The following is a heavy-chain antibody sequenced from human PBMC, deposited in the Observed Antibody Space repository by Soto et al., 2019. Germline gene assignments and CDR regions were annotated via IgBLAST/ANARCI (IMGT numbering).Heavy chain of an antibody. D-gene: IGHD3-10*01. CDR1: GFTFSSYA. J-gene: IGHJ4*02. V-gene: IGHV3-23*01. CDR3: AKLVVRGVIIPPADY. Sequence: EVQLLESGGGLVQPGGSLRLSCAASGFTFSSYAMSWVRQAPGKGLEWVSAISGRGGSTYYADSVKGRFTISRDNSKNTLYLQMNSLRAEDTAVYYCAKLVVRGVIIPPADYWGQGTLVTVSS. CDR2: ISGRGGST.